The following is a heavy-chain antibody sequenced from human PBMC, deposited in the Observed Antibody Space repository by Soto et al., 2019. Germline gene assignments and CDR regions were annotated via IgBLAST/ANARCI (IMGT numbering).Heavy chain of an antibody. V-gene: IGHV3-30-3*01. Sequence: QVQLVESGGGVVQPGRSLRLSCAASGFTFSSYAMHWVRQAPGKGLEWVAVISYDGSNKYYADSVKGRFTISRDNSKNTLYLLMNGLRAEDTAVYYCARGQGRRGGSPGVDEWGQGTLVTVSS. CDR2: ISYDGSNK. D-gene: IGHD2-15*01. J-gene: IGHJ4*02. CDR3: ARGQGRRGGSPGVDE. CDR1: GFTFSSYA.